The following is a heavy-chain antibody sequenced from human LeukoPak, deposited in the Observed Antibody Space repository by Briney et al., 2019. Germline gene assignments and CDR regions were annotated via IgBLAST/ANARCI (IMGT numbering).Heavy chain of an antibody. CDR1: GFTFSDAW. J-gene: IGHJ4*02. CDR3: TTWSSQFDY. CDR2: IQSKTDGGTT. V-gene: IGHV3-15*05. Sequence: GGSLRLSCAASGFTFSDAWMTWVRQAPGKGLECVGFIQSKTDGGTTDAAAPVKGRFTVSRDDSKNTLYLQMNSLNSEDTAVYYCTTWSSQFDYWGQGTLVTVSS. D-gene: IGHD6-6*01.